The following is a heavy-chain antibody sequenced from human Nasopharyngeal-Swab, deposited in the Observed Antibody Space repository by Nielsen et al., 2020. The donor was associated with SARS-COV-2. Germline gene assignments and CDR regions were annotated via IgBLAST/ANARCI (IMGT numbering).Heavy chain of an antibody. J-gene: IGHJ4*02. CDR3: VKGSDY. CDR1: GFTFITSW. Sequence: GEFLKISCVASGFTFITSWMHWVRQTPGEGLVWVARVNGDGTLITYADSVKGRFTVSRDNAKNTLYLQMNNLRAEDAAIYYCVKGSDYWGQGTLVTVSS. CDR2: VNGDGTLI. V-gene: IGHV3-74*03.